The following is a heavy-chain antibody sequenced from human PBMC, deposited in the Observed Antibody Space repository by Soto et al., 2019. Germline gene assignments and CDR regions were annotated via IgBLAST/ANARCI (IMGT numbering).Heavy chain of an antibody. Sequence: GGSLRLSCAGSGFTVSNTYMTWVRQPPGKGLECVSVIYTAGGTSYADSVKGRFIISRDNSKNTLYLQMNSLRAEDTAVYYCARALPVAKGGFDPWGKGTLVTVSS. D-gene: IGHD2-2*01. CDR2: IYTAGGT. V-gene: IGHV3-53*03. CDR1: GFTVSNTY. J-gene: IGHJ5*02. CDR3: ARALPVAKGGFDP.